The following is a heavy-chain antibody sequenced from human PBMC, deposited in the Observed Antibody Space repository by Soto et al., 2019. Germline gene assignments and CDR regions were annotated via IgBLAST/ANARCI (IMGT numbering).Heavy chain of an antibody. CDR2: ISGSGGST. D-gene: IGHD3-10*01. CDR1: GFTFSSYA. Sequence: GGSLRLSCAASGFTFSSYAMSWVRQAPGKGLEWVSAISGSGGSTYYADSVKGRFTISRDNSKNTLYLQMNSLRAEDTAVYYCAKDRSWFGELSLFDYYYGMDVWGQGTTVTVSS. V-gene: IGHV3-23*01. CDR3: AKDRSWFGELSLFDYYYGMDV. J-gene: IGHJ6*02.